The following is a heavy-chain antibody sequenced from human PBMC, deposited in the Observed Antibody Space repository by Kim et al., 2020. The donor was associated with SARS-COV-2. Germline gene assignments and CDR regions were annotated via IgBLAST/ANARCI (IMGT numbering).Heavy chain of an antibody. Sequence: TIYYSDSVKGRFTNSGEDAKNSLYLQKNSLRAEDTAVYYCARDGGYYYDYWGQGTLVTVSS. D-gene: IGHD3-22*01. J-gene: IGHJ4*02. V-gene: IGHV3-48*03. CDR2: TI. CDR3: ARDGGYYYDY.